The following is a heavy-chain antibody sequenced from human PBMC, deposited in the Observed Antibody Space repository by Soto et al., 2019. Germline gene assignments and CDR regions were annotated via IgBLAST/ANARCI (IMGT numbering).Heavy chain of an antibody. D-gene: IGHD6-13*01. J-gene: IGHJ6*03. V-gene: IGHV3-21*01. CDR1: GFTFSSYS. CDR2: ISSSSSYI. CDR3: ARDLSPAARGLYYYMDV. Sequence: EVQLVESGGGLVKPGGSLRLSCAASGFTFSSYSMNWVRQAPGKGLEWVSSISSSSSYIYYADSVKGRFTISRDNAKNSMYMKKNSLRAEDTDVYYCARDLSPAARGLYYYMDVWGKGTTVTVSS.